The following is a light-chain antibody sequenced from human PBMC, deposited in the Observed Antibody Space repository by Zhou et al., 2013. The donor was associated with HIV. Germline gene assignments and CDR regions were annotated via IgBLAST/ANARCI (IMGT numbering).Light chain of an antibody. J-gene: IGKJ4*01. Sequence: DIQMTQSPSSLSASIGDRVTITCRASQSISSYLNWYQQKPGKAPKLLIFAASTLQTGVPSRFSGSGSGTDFTLTISSLQPEDFATYYCQHTYRTDTTFGGGTQVDIK. V-gene: IGKV1-39*01. CDR2: AAS. CDR3: QHTYRTDTT. CDR1: QSISSY.